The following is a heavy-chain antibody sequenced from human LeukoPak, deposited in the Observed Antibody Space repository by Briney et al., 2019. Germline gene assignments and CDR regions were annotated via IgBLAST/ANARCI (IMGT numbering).Heavy chain of an antibody. CDR1: GYTFTGYY. J-gene: IGHJ4*02. D-gene: IGHD2-2*02. Sequence: ASVKVSCKASGYTFTGYYMHWVRQAPGQGLEWMGRINPNSGGTNYAQKFQGRVTMTRDTSISTAYMELRSLRSEDTAVYYCARGNCSSTSCYRLSEYYFDYWGQGTLVTVSS. CDR2: INPNSGGT. V-gene: IGHV1-2*06. CDR3: ARGNCSSTSCYRLSEYYFDY.